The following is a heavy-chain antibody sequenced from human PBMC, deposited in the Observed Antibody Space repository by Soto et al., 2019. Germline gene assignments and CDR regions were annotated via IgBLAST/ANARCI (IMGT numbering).Heavy chain of an antibody. CDR1: GFTFSSYA. V-gene: IGHV3-30-3*01. D-gene: IGHD3-10*01. J-gene: IGHJ6*02. CDR3: AREEDGSGSYYSYGMDV. CDR2: ISYDGSNK. Sequence: GGSLRLSCAASGFTFSSYAMHWVRQAPGKGLEWVAVISYDGSNKYYADSVKGRFTISRDNSKNTLYLQMNSLRAEDTAVYYCAREEDGSGSYYSYGMDVWGQGTTVTVSS.